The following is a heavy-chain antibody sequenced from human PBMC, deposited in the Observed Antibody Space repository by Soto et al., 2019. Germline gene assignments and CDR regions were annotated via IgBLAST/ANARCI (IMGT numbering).Heavy chain of an antibody. J-gene: IGHJ5*02. D-gene: IGHD3-16*01. Sequence: LSLTCTVSGDSLSGGTKYWNWVRQPPGKDLEWIGYIYHGGTTKYNLSLKSRVTISQDTSKNQFSLEIHSVVPSDTAVYYGAGDWGPYWFDPWGQGILITVSS. CDR1: GDSLSGGTKY. CDR3: AGDWGPYWFDP. V-gene: IGHV4-61*01. CDR2: IYHGGTT.